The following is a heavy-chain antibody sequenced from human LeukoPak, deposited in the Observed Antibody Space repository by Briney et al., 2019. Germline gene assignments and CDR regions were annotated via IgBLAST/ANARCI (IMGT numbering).Heavy chain of an antibody. D-gene: IGHD4-17*01. CDR3: ARGQPGDYGYYYYYMDV. V-gene: IGHV1-8*02. J-gene: IGHJ6*03. CDR1: GYTFTGYY. Sequence: ASVKVSCKASGYTFTGYYMHWVRQAPGQGLEWMGWMNPNSGNTGYAQKFQGRVTMTRNTSISTAYMELSSLRSEDTAVYYCARGQPGDYGYYYYYMDVWGKGTTVTISS. CDR2: MNPNSGNT.